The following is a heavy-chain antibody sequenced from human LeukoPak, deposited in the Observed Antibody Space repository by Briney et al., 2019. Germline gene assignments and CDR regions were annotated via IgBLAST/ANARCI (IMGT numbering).Heavy chain of an antibody. D-gene: IGHD1-26*01. CDR3: ARHAPSGSYYVLNWFDP. Sequence: SETLSLTCTVSGDSISSDDYYWSWIRQPAGKGLEWIGRFSASGNSNYNPSLKSRLTISVDRSKNQFSLKLTSVTAADTAVYYCARHAPSGSYYVLNWFDPWGQGTLVTVSS. J-gene: IGHJ5*02. V-gene: IGHV4-61*02. CDR1: GDSISSDDYY. CDR2: FSASGNS.